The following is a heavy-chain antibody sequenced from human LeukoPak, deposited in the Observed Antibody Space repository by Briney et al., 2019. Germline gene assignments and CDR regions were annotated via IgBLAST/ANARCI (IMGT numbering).Heavy chain of an antibody. CDR1: GGSFSGYY. D-gene: IGHD2-15*01. J-gene: IGHJ5*02. V-gene: IGHV4-34*01. CDR2: INHSGST. Sequence: SETLSLTCAVYGGSFSGYYWSWIRQPPGKGLEWIGEINHSGSTNYNPSLKNRVTISVGTSKNQFSLKLSSVTAADTAVYYCATGYCSGGSCYWFDPWGQGTLVTVSS. CDR3: ATGYCSGGSCYWFDP.